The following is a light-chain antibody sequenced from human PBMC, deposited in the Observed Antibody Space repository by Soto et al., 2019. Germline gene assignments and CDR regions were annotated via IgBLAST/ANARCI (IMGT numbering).Light chain of an antibody. CDR2: SNN. J-gene: IGLJ2*01. CDR3: ATWDVSLNGVV. Sequence: QSVLTQPPSASGTPGQRVTISCSGSSSNIGSNTVSWYQQLPGTAPKLLISSNNRRPSGVPDRFSGSKSGTSASLAISGLQSEDEADYYCATWDVSLNGVVFGGGTQLTVL. V-gene: IGLV1-44*01. CDR1: SSNIGSNT.